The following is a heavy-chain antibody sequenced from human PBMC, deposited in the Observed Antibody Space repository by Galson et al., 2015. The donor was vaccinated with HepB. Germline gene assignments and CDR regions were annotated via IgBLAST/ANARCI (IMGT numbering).Heavy chain of an antibody. D-gene: IGHD3-10*01. V-gene: IGHV5-10-1*01. CDR3: ASRHSYFASGTWYNVSDF. J-gene: IGHJ4*02. CDR2: IDPSDSYT. Sequence: QSGAEVKKPGESLRISCKASGYSFTTFWISWVRQMPGKGLEWMGRIDPSDSYTDYSPSFQGHVTLSADKSITTAYLQWSSLKASDTAMYYRASRHSYFASGTWYNVSDFWGQGTLVTVSS. CDR1: GYSFTTFW.